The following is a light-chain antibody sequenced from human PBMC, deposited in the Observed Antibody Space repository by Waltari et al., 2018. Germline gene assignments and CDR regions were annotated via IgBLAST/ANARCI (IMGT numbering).Light chain of an antibody. V-gene: IGKV2-30*02. J-gene: IGKJ4*01. CDR2: KVF. CDR1: QSLVHSDGNTY. Sequence: DVVMTQSPLSLPVTLGQPASISCRSSQSLVHSDGNTYLKWFHQRPGQSPRSLIYKVFKRESGVPDRFSGSGSGTNFTLKISRVEAEDVGVYFCMQGTYGLTFGGGTKVGIK. CDR3: MQGTYGLT.